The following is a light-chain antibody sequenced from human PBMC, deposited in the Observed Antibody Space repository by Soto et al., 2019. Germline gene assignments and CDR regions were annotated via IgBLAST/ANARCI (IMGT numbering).Light chain of an antibody. CDR3: CSYAGSFTYV. CDR1: SSDVGYYNY. V-gene: IGLV2-11*01. J-gene: IGLJ1*01. CDR2: DVS. Sequence: QSALTQPRSVSGSPGQSVTISCTGTSSDVGYYNYVSWYQQHPGKAPKVMIYDVSKRPSGVPDRFSGSKSGNTASLTISRLQAEDEADYYCCSYAGSFTYVFGTGTKLTVL.